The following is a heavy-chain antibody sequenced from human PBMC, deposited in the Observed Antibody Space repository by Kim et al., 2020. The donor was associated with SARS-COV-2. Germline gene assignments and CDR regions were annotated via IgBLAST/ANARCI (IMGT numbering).Heavy chain of an antibody. CDR2: IKSKTDGGTT. D-gene: IGHD3-9*01. Sequence: GGSLRLSCAASGFTFSNAWMSWVRQAPGKGLEWVGRIKSKTDGGTTDYAAPVKGRFTISRDDSKNTLYLQMNSLKTEDTAVYYCTTDLREYYDILTGYYYLIYYYCMDVWGQGTTVTVSS. J-gene: IGHJ6*02. CDR3: TTDLREYYDILTGYYYLIYYYCMDV. CDR1: GFTFSNAW. V-gene: IGHV3-15*01.